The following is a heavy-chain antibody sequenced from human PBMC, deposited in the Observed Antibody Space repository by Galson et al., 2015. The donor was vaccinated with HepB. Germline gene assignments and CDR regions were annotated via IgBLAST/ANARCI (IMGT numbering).Heavy chain of an antibody. CDR3: ARDRRYYYGSGNFDY. CDR2: ISAYNGNT. V-gene: IGHV1-18*01. J-gene: IGHJ4*02. D-gene: IGHD3-10*01. Sequence: QSGAEVKKPGASVRVSCKASGYTFTSYGISWVRQAPGQGLEWMGWISAYNGNTNYAQKLQGRVTMTTDTSTSTAYMELRSLRSDDTAVYYCARDRRYYYGSGNFDYWGQGTLVTVSS. CDR1: GYTFTSYG.